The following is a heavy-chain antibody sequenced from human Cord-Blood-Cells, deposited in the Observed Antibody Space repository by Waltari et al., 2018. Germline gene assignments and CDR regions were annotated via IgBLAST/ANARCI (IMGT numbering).Heavy chain of an antibody. CDR1: GYTFTGYY. J-gene: IGHJ3*02. CDR2: INPNSGGT. D-gene: IGHD3-22*01. Sequence: QVQLVQSGAEVKKPGASVKVSCKASGYTFTGYYMHWVRQAPGQGLEWMGWINPNSGGTNYAQKLQGRVTMNRDTSISTAYMELSRLRSDDTAVYYCARAIYTYYYDSSGYYYDAFDIWGQGTMVTVSS. CDR3: ARAIYTYYYDSSGYYYDAFDI. V-gene: IGHV1-2*02.